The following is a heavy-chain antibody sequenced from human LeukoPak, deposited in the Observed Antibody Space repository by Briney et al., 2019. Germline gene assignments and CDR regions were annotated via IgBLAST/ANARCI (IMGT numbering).Heavy chain of an antibody. Sequence: GASVKVSCKASGYTFTTYGISWVRQAPGQGLEWMGRISAYNGNTNYAQKLQGRVTMTTDKSTSTAYMELRSLRSDDTAVYYCAREGEHNYGREFDFWGQGTLVTVSS. CDR1: GYTFTTYG. J-gene: IGHJ4*02. CDR3: AREGEHNYGREFDF. CDR2: ISAYNGNT. V-gene: IGHV1-18*01. D-gene: IGHD3-10*02.